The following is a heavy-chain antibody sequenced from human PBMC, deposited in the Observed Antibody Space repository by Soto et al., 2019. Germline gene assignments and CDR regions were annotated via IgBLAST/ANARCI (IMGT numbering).Heavy chain of an antibody. J-gene: IGHJ2*01. CDR1: GFSFSTYG. V-gene: IGHV3-23*01. CDR3: AKGSWITMTVVVYDWYLDL. D-gene: IGHD3-22*01. Sequence: EVQLLESGGGLVQPGGTLRLSCVASGFSFSTYGMSWVRQAPGKGLEWVSAISGRGHNTFYADSVRGRFTISRDNSNNTLFRPVDSLRAEDTAVYYCAKGSWITMTVVVYDWYLDLWGRGTLVTVSS. CDR2: ISGRGHNT.